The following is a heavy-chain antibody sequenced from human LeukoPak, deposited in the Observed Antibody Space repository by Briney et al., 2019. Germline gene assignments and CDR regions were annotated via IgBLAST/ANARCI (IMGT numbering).Heavy chain of an antibody. CDR1: GFMFDDYV. D-gene: IGHD1-20*01. J-gene: IGHJ6*03. CDR2: ISWDGGKT. V-gene: IGHV3-43D*03. Sequence: GGSLRLSCAASGFMFDDYVMHWVRQAPGKGLEWVSLISWDGGKTYYADSVKGRFAISRDNRKNSLYMEMNSLTAEDTALYYCAKGGAYNWNYGYYYMDVWGKGTTVTVTS. CDR3: AKGGAYNWNYGYYYMDV.